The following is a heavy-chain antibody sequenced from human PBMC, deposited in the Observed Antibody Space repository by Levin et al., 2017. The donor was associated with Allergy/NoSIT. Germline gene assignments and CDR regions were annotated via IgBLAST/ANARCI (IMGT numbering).Heavy chain of an antibody. J-gene: IGHJ4*02. Sequence: ASVKVSCKASGYTFTGYYMHWVRQAPGQGLEWMGWINPNSGGTNYAQKFQGRVTMTRDTSISTAYMELSRLRSDDTAVYYCARGEAEDSSGYYYYVPLDYWGQGTLVTVSS. CDR2: INPNSGGT. V-gene: IGHV1-2*02. D-gene: IGHD3-22*01. CDR3: ARGEAEDSSGYYYYVPLDY. CDR1: GYTFTGYY.